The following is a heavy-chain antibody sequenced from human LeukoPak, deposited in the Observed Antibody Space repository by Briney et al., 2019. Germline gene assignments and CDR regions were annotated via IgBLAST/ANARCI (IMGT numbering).Heavy chain of an antibody. CDR3: AKDITIFGVVTVGYYFDY. D-gene: IGHD3-3*01. CDR1: GFTFSSYA. V-gene: IGHV3-23*01. Sequence: GGSLRLSCAASGFTFSSYAMRWVRQAPGKGLECVSVISGNGGGTYYADSVKGRFTISRDNSKNTLYLQMNSLRAEDTAVYYCAKDITIFGVVTVGYYFDYWGQGTLVTVSS. CDR2: ISGNGGGT. J-gene: IGHJ4*02.